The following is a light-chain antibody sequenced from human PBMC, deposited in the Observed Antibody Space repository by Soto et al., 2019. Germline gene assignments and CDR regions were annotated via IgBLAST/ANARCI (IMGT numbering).Light chain of an antibody. J-gene: IGLJ2*01. V-gene: IGLV2-8*01. CDR3: SSYAGSNNVV. CDR2: EVS. CDR1: SSDVGGYNY. Sequence: QSALTQPPSASGSPGQSVTISCTGTSSDVGGYNYVSWYQQHPGKALKLIIYEVSKRPSGVPDRFSGSKSGNTASLTVSGLQAEDEADYYCSSYAGSNNVVFGGGTKLTVL.